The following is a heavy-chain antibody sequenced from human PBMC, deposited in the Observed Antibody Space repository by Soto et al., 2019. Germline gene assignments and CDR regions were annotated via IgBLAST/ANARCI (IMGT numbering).Heavy chain of an antibody. CDR1: GFNFGSYG. D-gene: IGHD1-26*01. CDR3: ARFSGSFPGYLDP. CDR2: IWYDGSNK. J-gene: IGHJ5*02. Sequence: QVQLVESGGGVVQPGRSLRLSCAASGFNFGSYGMHWVRQAPGKGLEWVAVIWYDGSNKYYADSVKGRFTISRDNSKNTLYVQVNSLRVEDTAMYYCARFSGSFPGYLDPCGRGTLVTVSS. V-gene: IGHV3-33*01.